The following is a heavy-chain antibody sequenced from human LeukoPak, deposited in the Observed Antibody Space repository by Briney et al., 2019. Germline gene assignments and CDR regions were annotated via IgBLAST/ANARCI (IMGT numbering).Heavy chain of an antibody. D-gene: IGHD2-2*01. CDR1: GYTFTGYY. Sequence: ASVKVSCKASGYTFTGYYMHWVRQAPGQGLEWMGWINPNSGGTNYAQKFQGRVTMTRDTSISTAYMELSRLRSDDTAVYYCARETYCSSTSCTSNSFDYWDQGTLVTVSS. CDR2: INPNSGGT. J-gene: IGHJ4*02. V-gene: IGHV1-2*02. CDR3: ARETYCSSTSCTSNSFDY.